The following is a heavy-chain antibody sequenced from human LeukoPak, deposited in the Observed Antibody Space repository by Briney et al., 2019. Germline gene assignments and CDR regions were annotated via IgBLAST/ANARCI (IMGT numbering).Heavy chain of an antibody. D-gene: IGHD6-13*01. Sequence: PGGSLRLSCAASGFSFSSYGMHWLRQAPGKGLEWVAFIRYDGNNKYYADSVKGRFTISRDNSKNTLYLQMNSLRAEDTAVYYCARDHGYSSSWGYDAFDIWGQGTMVTVSS. CDR3: ARDHGYSSSWGYDAFDI. V-gene: IGHV3-30*02. J-gene: IGHJ3*02. CDR1: GFSFSSYG. CDR2: IRYDGNNK.